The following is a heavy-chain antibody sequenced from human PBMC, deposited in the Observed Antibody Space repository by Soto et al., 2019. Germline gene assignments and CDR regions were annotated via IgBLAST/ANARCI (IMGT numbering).Heavy chain of an antibody. V-gene: IGHV4-4*07. Sequence: WETLSLTCTVSGASISGFYWSWIRKSAGKGLEWIGRIYATGTTDYNPSLKSRVMMSVDTSKKQFSLKLRSVTAADTAVYYCVRDGTKTLRDWFDPWGQGISVTVSS. D-gene: IGHD1-1*01. CDR3: VRDGTKTLRDWFDP. J-gene: IGHJ5*02. CDR1: GASISGFY. CDR2: IYATGTT.